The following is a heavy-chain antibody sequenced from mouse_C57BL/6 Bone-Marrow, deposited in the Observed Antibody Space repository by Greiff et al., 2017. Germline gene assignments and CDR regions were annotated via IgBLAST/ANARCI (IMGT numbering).Heavy chain of an antibody. CDR3: AGGDYNYGGAWFAY. CDR1: GFTFSDYG. Sequence: EVKLMESGGGLVKPGGSLKLSCAASGFTFSDYGMHWVRQAPEKGLEWVAYISSGSSTIYYAVTVKGRFTISRDNANNTLFLQMTSLWSEDTGMYYCAGGDYNYGGAWFAYWGQGTLVTVSA. V-gene: IGHV5-17*01. CDR2: ISSGSSTI. J-gene: IGHJ3*01. D-gene: IGHD2-12*01.